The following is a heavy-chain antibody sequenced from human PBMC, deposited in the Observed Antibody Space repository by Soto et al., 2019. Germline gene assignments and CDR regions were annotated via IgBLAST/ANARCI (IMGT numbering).Heavy chain of an antibody. Sequence: QVQLVQSGAEVKKPGSSVKVSCKASGGTFSSYAISWVRQAPGQGLEWMGGIIPIFGTPNYAQKFQGRVTITADKSTSTAYMGMSGMRSEDTARYYWAGDGETDMVKGSDDLDIWGQGTMVTVSS. D-gene: IGHD5-18*01. CDR3: AGDGETDMVKGSDDLDI. V-gene: IGHV1-69*06. CDR1: GGTFSSYA. J-gene: IGHJ3*02. CDR2: IIPIFGTP.